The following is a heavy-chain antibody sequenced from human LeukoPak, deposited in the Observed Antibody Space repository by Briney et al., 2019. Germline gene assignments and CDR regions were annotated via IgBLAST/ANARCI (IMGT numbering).Heavy chain of an antibody. CDR1: GGSINSYY. D-gene: IGHD3-9*01. CDR3: ARLTGYSSESWFDP. Sequence: PSETLSLTCTVSGGSINSYYWSWIRQPPGKGLEWIGYIYYSGSTNYNPSLKSRVTISVHTSKNQCSLKLSSVTAADTAVYYCARLTGYSSESWFDPWGQGTLVTVSS. CDR2: IYYSGST. V-gene: IGHV4-59*01. J-gene: IGHJ5*02.